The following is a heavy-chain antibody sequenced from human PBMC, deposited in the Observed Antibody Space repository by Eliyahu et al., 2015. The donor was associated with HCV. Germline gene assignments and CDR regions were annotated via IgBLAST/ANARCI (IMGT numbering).Heavy chain of an antibody. Sequence: QVQLVESGGGVVQPGRSLRLSCAASGFTFSSYGMHWVRQAPGKGLEWVAVISYDGSNKYYADSVKGRFTISRDNSKITLYLQMNSLRAEDTAVYYCAKARGLISPMEYCSGGSCYSFVYWGQGTLVTVSS. CDR1: GFTFSSYG. CDR2: ISYDGSNK. CDR3: AKARGLISPMEYCSGGSCYSFVY. D-gene: IGHD2-15*01. V-gene: IGHV3-30*18. J-gene: IGHJ4*02.